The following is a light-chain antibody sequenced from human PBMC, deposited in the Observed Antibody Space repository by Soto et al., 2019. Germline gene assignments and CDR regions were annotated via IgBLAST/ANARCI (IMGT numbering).Light chain of an antibody. V-gene: IGKV1-39*01. J-gene: IGKJ1*01. Sequence: DIPMTQSPSSLSASVGDRVTITCRASQSISSYLNWYQQKPGKAPKLLIYAASSLQSGVPSSFSGCGSGTDFTLTISSLQPEEFATYYCQQSYSSSWTFGQGTKV. CDR1: QSISSY. CDR3: QQSYSSSWT. CDR2: AAS.